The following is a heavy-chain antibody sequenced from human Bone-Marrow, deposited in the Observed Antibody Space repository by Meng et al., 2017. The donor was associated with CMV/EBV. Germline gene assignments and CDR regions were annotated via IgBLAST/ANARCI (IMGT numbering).Heavy chain of an antibody. V-gene: IGHV1-2*02. CDR3: AREEGVSSSSADPFDY. CDR2: INPNSGGT. D-gene: IGHD6-6*01. CDR1: GYTFTGYY. J-gene: IGHJ4*02. Sequence: ASVKVSCKASGYTFTGYYMHWVRQAPGQGLEWMGWINPNSGGTNYAQKFQGRVTMTRDTSISTAYMELSRLRSDDTAVYYCAREEGVSSSSADPFDYWGQGTLVNIAS.